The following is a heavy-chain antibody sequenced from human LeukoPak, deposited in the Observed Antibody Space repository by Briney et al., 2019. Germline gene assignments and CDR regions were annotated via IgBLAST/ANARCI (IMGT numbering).Heavy chain of an antibody. CDR2: ISSSSSYI. V-gene: IGHV3-21*01. CDR1: GFTFSSYS. Sequence: GGSLRLSCAASGFTFSSYSMNWVRQAPGKGLEWVSPISSSSSYIYYADSVKGRFTISRDNAKNSLYLQMNSLRAEDTAVYYCARDGQWLAHTAFDIWGQGTMVTVSS. J-gene: IGHJ3*02. CDR3: ARDGQWLAHTAFDI. D-gene: IGHD6-19*01.